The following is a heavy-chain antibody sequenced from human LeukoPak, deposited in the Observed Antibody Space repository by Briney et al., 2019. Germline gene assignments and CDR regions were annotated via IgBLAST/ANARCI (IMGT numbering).Heavy chain of an antibody. CDR2: ISSTGGDK. CDR3: ARGENGSFDR. Sequence: PGGSLRLSCAASGFTFSSYAMHWVRQAPGKGLEWISYISSTGGDKFYADPVKGRFIISRDNAMNSVYMEMNDLTAEDTAFYYCARGENGSFDRWGQGTLVIVSS. J-gene: IGHJ4*02. CDR1: GFTFSSYA. D-gene: IGHD5-24*01. V-gene: IGHV3-48*03.